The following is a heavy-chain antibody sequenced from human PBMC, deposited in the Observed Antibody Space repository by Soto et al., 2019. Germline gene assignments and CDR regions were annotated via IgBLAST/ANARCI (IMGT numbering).Heavy chain of an antibody. CDR1: GFTFSSYA. CDR2: INSDGSTT. D-gene: IGHD2-15*01. Sequence: GGSLRLSCAASGFTFSSYAMHWVRQAPGKGLVWVSRINSDGSTTGYADSVKGRFTISRDNSKNTLYLQMNSLRAEDTAVYYCAKAYIVVVVAAPTLLDYWGQGTLVT. J-gene: IGHJ4*02. CDR3: AKAYIVVVVAAPTLLDY. V-gene: IGHV3-74*01.